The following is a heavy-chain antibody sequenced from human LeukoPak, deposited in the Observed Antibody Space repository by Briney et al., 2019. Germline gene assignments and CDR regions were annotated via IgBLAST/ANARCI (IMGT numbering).Heavy chain of an antibody. CDR3: ARGANRVPNLYDFWSGYYPGRWFDP. V-gene: IGHV4-34*01. CDR2: INHSGST. CDR1: GGSFSGYY. Sequence: SETLSLTCAVYGGSFSGYYWSWIRQPPGKGLEWIGEINHSGSTNYNPSLKSRVTISVDTSKNQFSLKLSSVTAADTAVYYCARGANRVPNLYDFWSGYYPGRWFDPWGQGTLVTVSS. J-gene: IGHJ5*02. D-gene: IGHD3-3*01.